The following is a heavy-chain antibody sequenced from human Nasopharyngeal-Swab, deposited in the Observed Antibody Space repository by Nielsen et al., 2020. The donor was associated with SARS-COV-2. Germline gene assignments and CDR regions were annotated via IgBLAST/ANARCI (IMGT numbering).Heavy chain of an antibody. J-gene: IGHJ5*02. D-gene: IGHD3-3*01. V-gene: IGHV1-8*01. CDR2: MNPNSGNT. Sequence: WVRQATGQGLEWMGWMNPNSGNTGYAQKFQGRVTMTRNTSISTAYMELSSLRSEDTAVYYRARGSITIFGVVIQGWFDPWGQGTLVTVSS. CDR3: ARGSITIFGVVIQGWFDP.